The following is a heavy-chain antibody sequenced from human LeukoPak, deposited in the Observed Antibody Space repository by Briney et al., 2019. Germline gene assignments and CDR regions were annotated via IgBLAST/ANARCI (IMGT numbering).Heavy chain of an antibody. V-gene: IGHV3-30*02. Sequence: GGSLRLSCAASGFTFSSYGMHWVRRAPGKGLEWVAFIRYDGSNKYYADSVKGRFTISRDNSKNTLYLQMNSLRAEDTAVYYCAKESGVLWFGVFDYWGQGTLVTVSS. CDR3: AKESGVLWFGVFDY. D-gene: IGHD3-10*01. CDR1: GFTFSSYG. CDR2: IRYDGSNK. J-gene: IGHJ4*02.